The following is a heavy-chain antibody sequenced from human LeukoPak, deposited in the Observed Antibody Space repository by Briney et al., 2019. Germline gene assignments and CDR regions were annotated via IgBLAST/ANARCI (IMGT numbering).Heavy chain of an antibody. V-gene: IGHV4-30-4*08. CDR3: ARTSNLYYYDSSGDGPYFDL. CDR2: IYYSGST. D-gene: IGHD3-22*01. Sequence: SWIRQPPGKGLEWIGYIYYSGSTYYNPSLKSRVTISVDTSKNQFSLKLSSVTAADTAVYYCARTSNLYYYDSSGDGPYFDLWGRGTLVTVSS. J-gene: IGHJ2*01.